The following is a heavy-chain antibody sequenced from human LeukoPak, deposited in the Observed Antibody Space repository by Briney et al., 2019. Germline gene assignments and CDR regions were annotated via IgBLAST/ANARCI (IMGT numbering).Heavy chain of an antibody. Sequence: VKVSCKASGGTFSSYAISWARQAPGQGLEWMGGIIPIFGTANYAQKFQGRVTITADESTSTAYMELSSLRSEDTAVYYCAKSSGSYDAFDIWGQGTMVTVSS. D-gene: IGHD1-26*01. V-gene: IGHV1-69*01. CDR3: AKSSGSYDAFDI. CDR1: GGTFSSYA. CDR2: IIPIFGTA. J-gene: IGHJ3*02.